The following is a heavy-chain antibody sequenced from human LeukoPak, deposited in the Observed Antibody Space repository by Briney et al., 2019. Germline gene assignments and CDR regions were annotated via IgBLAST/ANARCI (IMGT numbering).Heavy chain of an antibody. CDR2: MNPNSGST. CDR1: GYSFISYD. CDR3: ARNLARTGDFDY. J-gene: IGHJ4*02. V-gene: IGHV1-8*01. Sequence: ASVKVSCKASGYSFISYDINWVRQATGQGLEWLGWMNPNSGSTGYAQNFQGRVSMTRDTSISTAYMELSNLESEDTAVYYCARNLARTGDFDYWGQGTLVTVSS. D-gene: IGHD5-12*01.